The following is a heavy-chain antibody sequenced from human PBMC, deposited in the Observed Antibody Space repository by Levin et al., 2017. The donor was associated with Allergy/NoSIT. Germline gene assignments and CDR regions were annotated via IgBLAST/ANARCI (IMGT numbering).Heavy chain of an antibody. CDR3: ARDGVYDFRSPHYWGYFDL. J-gene: IGHJ5*02. D-gene: IGHD3/OR15-3a*01. CDR2: ISGYYGNT. Sequence: VASVKVSCKASGYTFKNYGVSWVRQFPGQGPEWMGWISGYYGNTNYPQKLQGRVTLTIDTSTTTVFMELRGLTSDDTAVYYCARDGVYDFRSPHYWGYFDLWGQGTLVTVSS. V-gene: IGHV1-18*01. CDR1: GYTFKNYG.